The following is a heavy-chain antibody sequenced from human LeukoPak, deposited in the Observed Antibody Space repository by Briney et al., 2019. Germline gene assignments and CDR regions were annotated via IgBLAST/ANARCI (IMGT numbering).Heavy chain of an antibody. J-gene: IGHJ1*01. CDR2: ISTSSSTI. V-gene: IGHV3-48*01. D-gene: IGHD6-13*01. Sequence: PGGSLRLSCAASGFTFSSYSMNWVRQAPGKGLEWLSYISTSSSTIFYADSVKGRFTISRDNAKNSLYLQMNSLRAADTAVYHCVRAALEQQSFQHWGQGTLVTVSS. CDR1: GFTFSSYS. CDR3: VRAALEQQSFQH.